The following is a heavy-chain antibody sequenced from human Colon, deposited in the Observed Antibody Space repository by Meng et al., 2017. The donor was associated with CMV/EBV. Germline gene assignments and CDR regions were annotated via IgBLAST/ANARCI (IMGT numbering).Heavy chain of an antibody. J-gene: IGHJ4*02. CDR3: ARAQNVIPELFDS. D-gene: IGHD3-10*01. Sequence: SETLSLTCTVSGYSISSGYYWGWIRQPPGKGLEWIGSIYHSGSTYYNPSLKSRVTISVDTSKNQFSLKLSSVTAADSAVYYCARAQNVIPELFDSWGQGILVTVSS. CDR2: IYHSGST. V-gene: IGHV4-38-2*02. CDR1: GYSISSGYY.